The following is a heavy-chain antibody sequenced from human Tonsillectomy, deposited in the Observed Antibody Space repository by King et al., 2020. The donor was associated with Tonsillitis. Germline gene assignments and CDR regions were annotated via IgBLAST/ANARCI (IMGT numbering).Heavy chain of an antibody. J-gene: IGHJ4*02. CDR2: ISYDGSNK. D-gene: IGHD4-17*01. CDR1: GFTFSSYG. CDR3: AKSSDYGLFDY. Sequence: VQLVESGGGVVQPGRSLRLSCAASGFTFSSYGMHWVRQAPGKGLEWVAVISYDGSNKYYADSVKGRFTISRVNSKNTLYLQMNSLRAEDTAVYYCAKSSDYGLFDYWGQGTLVTVSS. V-gene: IGHV3-30*18.